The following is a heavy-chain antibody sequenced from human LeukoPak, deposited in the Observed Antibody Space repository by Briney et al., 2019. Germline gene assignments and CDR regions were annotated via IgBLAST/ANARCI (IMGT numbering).Heavy chain of an antibody. CDR3: ARGGVNWNYDY. D-gene: IGHD1-7*01. J-gene: IGHJ4*02. CDR1: GGSISSYY. Sequence: SETLSLTSTVSGGSISSYYWSWIRQPPGKGLEWIGYIYYSGNTNYNPSLKSRVTISVDTSKNQFSLNMRSATAADTAIYYCARGGVNWNYDYWGQGTLVTVSS. CDR2: IYYSGNT. V-gene: IGHV4-59*08.